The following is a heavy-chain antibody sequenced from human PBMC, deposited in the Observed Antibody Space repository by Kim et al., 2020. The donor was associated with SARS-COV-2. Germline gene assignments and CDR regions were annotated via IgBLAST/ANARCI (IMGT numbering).Heavy chain of an antibody. V-gene: IGHV4-39*01. CDR2: T. Sequence: TYYNPSIKGRFPLSVETSRNQFSLKLSSVTAADTAVFYCTRHLSGSSWFDYWGQGTLVTVSS. J-gene: IGHJ4*02. D-gene: IGHD6-13*01. CDR3: TRHLSGSSWFDY.